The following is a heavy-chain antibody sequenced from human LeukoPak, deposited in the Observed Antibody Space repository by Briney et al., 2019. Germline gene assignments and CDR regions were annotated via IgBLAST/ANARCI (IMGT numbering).Heavy chain of an antibody. CDR3: AKDLREVWFGELLHNWLDP. CDR1: GFTVSSNE. CDR2: ISGGST. Sequence: GGSLRLSCAASGFTVSSNEMSWVRQAPGKGLEWVSSISGGSTYYADSRKGRFTISRDSSKNTLYLRMNSLRPEDTAVYYCAKDLREVWFGELLHNWLDPWGQGTLVTVSS. V-gene: IGHV3-38-3*01. J-gene: IGHJ5*02. D-gene: IGHD3-10*01.